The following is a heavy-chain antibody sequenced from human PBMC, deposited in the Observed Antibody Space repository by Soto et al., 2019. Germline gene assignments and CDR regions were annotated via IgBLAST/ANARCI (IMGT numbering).Heavy chain of an antibody. CDR1: GGSISNYY. V-gene: IGHV4-59*01. CDR2: IYYSGRT. CDR3: ARGRSGYSLIFDY. J-gene: IGHJ4*02. D-gene: IGHD5-12*01. Sequence: QVQLQESGPGLVKPSETLSLTCTVSGGSISNYYWTWIRQPPGKGLEWIAYIYYSGRTDYNPSPRSRLTISVDTSKNQFSLKLSSVTAADTAVYYCARGRSGYSLIFDYWGQGTLVTVSS.